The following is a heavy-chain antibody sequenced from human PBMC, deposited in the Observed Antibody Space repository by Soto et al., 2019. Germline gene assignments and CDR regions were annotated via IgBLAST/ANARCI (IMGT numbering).Heavy chain of an antibody. CDR2: IYTSGST. J-gene: IGHJ5*02. CDR3: ARQVEDIVVVPAAIGLGWFDP. Sequence: PSETLSLTCTVSGGSISSYYWSWIRQPAGKGLEWIGRIYTSGSTNYNLSLKSRVTMSVDTSKNQFSLKLSSVTAADTAVYYCARQVEDIVVVPAAIGLGWFDPWGQGTLVTVSS. V-gene: IGHV4-4*07. CDR1: GGSISSYY. D-gene: IGHD2-2*02.